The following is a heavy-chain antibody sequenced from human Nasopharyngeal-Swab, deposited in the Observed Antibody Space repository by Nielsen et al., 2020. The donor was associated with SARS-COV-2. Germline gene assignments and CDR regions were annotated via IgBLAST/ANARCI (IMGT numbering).Heavy chain of an antibody. D-gene: IGHD4-23*01. CDR1: GYTFTDYY. Sequence: ASVKVSCKASGYTFTDYYIQWVRKAPGQGLEWMGRINPNTGGTNYAQKFQGRVTMTRDKPITTAYMGLNSLRSDDTAVYYCATDYGGPPPREFDYWGQGTLVTVSS. J-gene: IGHJ4*02. CDR2: INPNTGGT. CDR3: ATDYGGPPPREFDY. V-gene: IGHV1-2*06.